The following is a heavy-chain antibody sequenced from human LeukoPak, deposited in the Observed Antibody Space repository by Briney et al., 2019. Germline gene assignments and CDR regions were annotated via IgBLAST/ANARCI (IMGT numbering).Heavy chain of an antibody. D-gene: IGHD5-18*01. CDR2: ISAYNGNT. CDR3: ARGHSRGYSYGFSFDY. Sequence: ASVTVSCKASGYTFTSYGISWVRQAPGQGLEWMGWISAYNGNTNYAQKFQGRVTMTRDTSISTAYMELSRLRSDDTAVYYCARGHSRGYSYGFSFDYWGQGTLVAVSS. J-gene: IGHJ4*02. V-gene: IGHV1-18*01. CDR1: GYTFTSYG.